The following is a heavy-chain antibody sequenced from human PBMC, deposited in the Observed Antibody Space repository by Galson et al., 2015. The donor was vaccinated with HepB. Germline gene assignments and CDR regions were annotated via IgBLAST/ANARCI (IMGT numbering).Heavy chain of an antibody. CDR2: IKQDGSEQ. Sequence: SLRLSCAASGFTFSNYWMSWVRQAPGKGLEWVANIKQDGSEQYYVDSVKGRFSISRDNAKNSLYLQMNSLRTEDTALYYCAKDPNNDYGDPVDYWGQGTLVTVSS. CDR1: GFTFSNYW. V-gene: IGHV3-7*03. J-gene: IGHJ4*02. CDR3: AKDPNNDYGDPVDY. D-gene: IGHD4/OR15-4a*01.